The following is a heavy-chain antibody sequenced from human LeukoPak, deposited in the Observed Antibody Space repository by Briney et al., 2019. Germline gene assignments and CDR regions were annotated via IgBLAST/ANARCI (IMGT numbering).Heavy chain of an antibody. V-gene: IGHV1-18*01. D-gene: IGHD2-2*01. J-gene: IGHJ5*02. Sequence: GVSVKVSCKASGYTFTSYGISWVRQAPRQGLEWMGWISAYNGNTNYAQKLQGRVTMTTDTSTSTAYMELRSLRSDDTAVYYCARDSLSCSSTSCYETNWFDPWGQGTLVTVSS. CDR3: ARDSLSCSSTSCYETNWFDP. CDR1: GYTFTSYG. CDR2: ISAYNGNT.